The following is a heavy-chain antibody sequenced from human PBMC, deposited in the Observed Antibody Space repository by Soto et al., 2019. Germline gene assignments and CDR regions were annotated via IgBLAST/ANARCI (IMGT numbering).Heavy chain of an antibody. J-gene: IGHJ6*02. CDR3: ARESGYSYGTRYYYGMDV. CDR2: IKQDGSEK. CDR1: GFTFSSYW. Sequence: LRLSCAASGFTFSSYWMSWVRQAPGKGLEWVANIKQDGSEKYYVDSVKGRFTISRDNAKNSLYLQMNSLRAEDTAVYHCARESGYSYGTRYYYGMDVWGQGTTVTVSS. V-gene: IGHV3-7*01. D-gene: IGHD5-18*01.